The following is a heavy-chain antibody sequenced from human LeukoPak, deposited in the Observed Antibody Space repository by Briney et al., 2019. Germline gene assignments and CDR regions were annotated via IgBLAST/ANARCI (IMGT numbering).Heavy chain of an antibody. CDR2: IYYSGST. J-gene: IGHJ4*02. CDR3: AAGIEVAGAPFDY. V-gene: IGHV4-59*08. CDR1: GGSISSYY. Sequence: SETLSLTCTVSGGSISSYYWSWIRQPPGKGLEWIGYIYYSGSTNYNPSLKSRVTISVDTSKNQFSLELRSVTAADMAVYYCAAGIEVAGAPFDYWGQGTLVTVSS. D-gene: IGHD6-19*01.